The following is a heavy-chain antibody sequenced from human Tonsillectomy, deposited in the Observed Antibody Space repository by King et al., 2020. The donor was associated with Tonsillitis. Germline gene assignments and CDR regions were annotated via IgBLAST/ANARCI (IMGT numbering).Heavy chain of an antibody. CDR1: GFTFNTYS. CDR3: ARDPNLEWSHHHYYYGMDV. V-gene: IGHV3-30*04. D-gene: IGHD3-3*01. J-gene: IGHJ6*02. Sequence: VQLVESGGGVVQPGRSLRLSCAASGFTFNTYSMHWVRQAPGKGLEWVAVISYDGSNEYYADSVKGRFTIFRDNSMNTLYLQMNRLRAEDTAVYYCARDPNLEWSHHHYYYGMDVWGQGTTVTVSS. CDR2: ISYDGSNE.